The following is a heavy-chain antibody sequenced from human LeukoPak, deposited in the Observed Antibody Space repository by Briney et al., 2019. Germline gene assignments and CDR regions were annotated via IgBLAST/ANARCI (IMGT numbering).Heavy chain of an antibody. J-gene: IGHJ6*02. Sequence: SETLSLTCTVSGGSISSYYWSWLRQPPGKGLEWIGYIYYSGSNNYNPSLKSRVTISVDTSKNQFSLKLSSVTAADTAVYYCARAAPGPYGMDVWGQGTTVTVSS. CDR1: GGSISSYY. D-gene: IGHD6-6*01. V-gene: IGHV4-59*01. CDR2: IYYSGSN. CDR3: ARAAPGPYGMDV.